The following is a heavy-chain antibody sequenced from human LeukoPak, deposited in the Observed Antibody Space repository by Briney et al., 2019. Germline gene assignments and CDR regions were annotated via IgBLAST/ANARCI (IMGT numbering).Heavy chain of an antibody. D-gene: IGHD3-16*01. J-gene: IGHJ4*02. V-gene: IGHV4-31*03. CDR1: GGSISSGGYY. CDR2: IYHSGST. Sequence: PSETLSLTCTVSGGSISSGGYYWSWIRQHPGKGLEWIGYIYHSGSTYYNPSLKSRVTISVDTSKNQYSLKLSSVTAADTAVYYCARLKLWSPDYWGQGTLVTVSS. CDR3: ARLKLWSPDY.